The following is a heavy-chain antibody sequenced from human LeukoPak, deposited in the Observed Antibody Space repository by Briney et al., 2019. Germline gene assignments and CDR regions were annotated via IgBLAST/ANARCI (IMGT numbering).Heavy chain of an antibody. J-gene: IGHJ4*02. Sequence: GRSQRLSCAASEFTFSNYGMHWVRQAPGKGLDWVALISYDGINKYYADSVKGRFTISRDNSKNTLYLQMNSLRAEDTAVYYCAKDRGSGGTYFDYWGQGTLVTVSS. V-gene: IGHV3-30*18. CDR1: EFTFSNYG. CDR2: ISYDGINK. D-gene: IGHD6-19*01. CDR3: AKDRGSGGTYFDY.